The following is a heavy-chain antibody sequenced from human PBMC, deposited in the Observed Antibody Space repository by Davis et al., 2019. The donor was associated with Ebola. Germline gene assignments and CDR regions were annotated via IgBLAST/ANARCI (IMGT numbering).Heavy chain of an antibody. J-gene: IGHJ4*02. CDR1: GYTFIDNY. Sequence: AASVKVSCKASGYTFIDNYMHWVRQAPGQGLEWMGIINPSSGSTTYAQKFQGRVTMTRDTSTSTVYMELSSLRSEDTAVYYCAMRDRSRYYYDYFDNWGQGTLITVSS. CDR2: INPSSGST. V-gene: IGHV1-46*03. CDR3: AMRDRSRYYYDYFDN. D-gene: IGHD3-22*01.